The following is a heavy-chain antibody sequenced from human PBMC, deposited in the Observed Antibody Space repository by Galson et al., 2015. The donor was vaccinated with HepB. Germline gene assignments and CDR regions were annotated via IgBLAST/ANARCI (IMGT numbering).Heavy chain of an antibody. D-gene: IGHD1-26*01. J-gene: IGHJ3*02. CDR1: GGTFSSYA. V-gene: IGHV1-69*13. CDR2: IIPIFGTA. CDR3: ARASSGSYYSFCAFDI. Sequence: SVKVSCKASGGTFSSYAISWVRQAPGQGLEWMGGIIPIFGTANYAQKFQGRVTITADESTSTAYMELSSLRSEDTAVYYCARASSGSYYSFCAFDIWGQGTMVTVSS.